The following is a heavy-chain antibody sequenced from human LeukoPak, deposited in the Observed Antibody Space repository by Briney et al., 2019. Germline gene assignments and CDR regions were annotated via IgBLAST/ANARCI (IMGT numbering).Heavy chain of an antibody. CDR2: ISYDGSNK. CDR1: GFTFSSYA. Sequence: PGRSLRLSCAASGFTFSSYAMHWVRQAPGKGLEWVAVISYDGSNKYYADSVKGRFTISRDNSKNTLYPQMNSLRAEDTAVYYCARGWAGHDYWGQGTLVTVSS. J-gene: IGHJ4*02. V-gene: IGHV3-30*01. D-gene: IGHD6-19*01. CDR3: ARGWAGHDY.